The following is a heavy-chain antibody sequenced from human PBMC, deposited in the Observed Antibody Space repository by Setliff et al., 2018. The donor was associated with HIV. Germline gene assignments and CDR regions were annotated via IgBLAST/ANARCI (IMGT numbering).Heavy chain of an antibody. D-gene: IGHD2-2*01. Sequence: PSETLSLTCTVSGGSISSGDYYWSWIRQHPRKGLEWIGYIYYTGSTYYNPSLKSRVTISVDTSKNQFSLKLSSVTAADTAVYYCARHSPTYCSGTSCYDNWFDPWGQGTLVTVSS. CDR2: IYYTGST. J-gene: IGHJ5*02. V-gene: IGHV4-31*03. CDR1: GGSISSGDYY. CDR3: ARHSPTYCSGTSCYDNWFDP.